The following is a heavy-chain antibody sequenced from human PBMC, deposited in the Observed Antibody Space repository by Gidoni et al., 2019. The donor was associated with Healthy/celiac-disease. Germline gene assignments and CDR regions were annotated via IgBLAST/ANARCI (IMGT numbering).Heavy chain of an antibody. CDR3: ARLAPFYSSTPRWGLDY. CDR2: IIHSGRP. Sequence: QVQLQQWGAGLLKPSETLSLTCAVYGGSFSGYYCSWIRQPPGKGREWIGEIIHSGRPNYNPSLKSRVTISVDTSKNQFSLKLSSVTAADTAVYYCARLAPFYSSTPRWGLDYWGQGTLVTVSS. D-gene: IGHD2-15*01. CDR1: GGSFSGYY. V-gene: IGHV4-34*12. J-gene: IGHJ4*02.